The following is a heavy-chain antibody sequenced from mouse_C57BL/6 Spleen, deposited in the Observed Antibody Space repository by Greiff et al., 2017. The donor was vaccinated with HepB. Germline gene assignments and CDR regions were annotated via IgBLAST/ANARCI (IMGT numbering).Heavy chain of an antibody. CDR3: ARSHYYGSTHFDY. V-gene: IGHV14-3*01. J-gene: IGHJ2*01. CDR1: GFNIKNTY. CDR2: IDPANGNT. D-gene: IGHD1-1*01. Sequence: EVQRVESVAELVRPGASVKLSCTASGFNIKNTYMHWVKQRPEQGLEWIGRIDPANGNTKYAPKFQGKATITADTSSNTAYLQLSSLTSEDTAIYYCARSHYYGSTHFDYWGQGTTLTVSS.